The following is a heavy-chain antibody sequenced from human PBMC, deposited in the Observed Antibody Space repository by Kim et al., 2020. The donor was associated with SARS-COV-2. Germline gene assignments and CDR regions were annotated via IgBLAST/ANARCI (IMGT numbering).Heavy chain of an antibody. CDR2: IYYSGST. V-gene: IGHV4-31*03. Sequence: TLSLTCTVSGGSISSGGYYWSWIRQHPGKGLEWIGYIYYSGSTYYNPSLKSRVTISVDTSKNQFSLKLSSVTAADTAVYYCASQGIAAAGTVYWGQGTLVTVSS. D-gene: IGHD6-13*01. CDR1: GGSISSGGYY. J-gene: IGHJ4*02. CDR3: ASQGIAAAGTVY.